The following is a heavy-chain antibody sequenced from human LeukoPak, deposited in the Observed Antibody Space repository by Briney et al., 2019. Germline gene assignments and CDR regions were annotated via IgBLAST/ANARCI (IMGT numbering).Heavy chain of an antibody. CDR2: INPNSGGT. CDR1: GYTFTGYY. D-gene: IGHD2-15*01. V-gene: IGHV1-2*02. CDR3: AREGAIVVVVAATPDY. J-gene: IGHJ4*02. Sequence: ASVKVSCKASGYTFTGYYMHWVRQAPGQGLEWMGWINPNSGGTNYAQKFQGRVTMTRDTSISTAYMELSRLRSDDTAVYYCAREGAIVVVVAATPDYWGQGTLVTVSS.